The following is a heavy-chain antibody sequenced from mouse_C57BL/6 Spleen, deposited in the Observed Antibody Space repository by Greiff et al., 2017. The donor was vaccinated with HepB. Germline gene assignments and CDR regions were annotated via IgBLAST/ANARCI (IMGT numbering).Heavy chain of an antibody. CDR1: GYTFTGYW. CDR3: ARGPFKTAQATGFDY. V-gene: IGHV1-9*01. D-gene: IGHD3-2*02. Sequence: QVQLQQSGAELMKPGASVKLSCKATGYTFTGYWIEWVKQRPGHGLEWIGEILPGSGSTNYHEKFKGKATFTADTSSNTAYTQLSSLPTEDSAIYYCARGPFKTAQATGFDYWGQGTTLTVSS. J-gene: IGHJ2*01. CDR2: ILPGSGST.